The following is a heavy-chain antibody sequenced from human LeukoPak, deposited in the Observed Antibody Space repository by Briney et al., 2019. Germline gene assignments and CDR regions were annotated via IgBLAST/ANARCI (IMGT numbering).Heavy chain of an antibody. CDR1: GYTFTSYD. CDR2: MNPNSGNT. D-gene: IGHD3-16*01. V-gene: IGHV1-8*03. Sequence: ASVKVSCKASGYTFTSYDINWVRQATGQGLEWMGWMNPNSGNTGYAQKFQGRVTITRNTSISTAYMELSSLRSEDTAVYYCARDYGRGQILYYYMDVWGKGTTVTISS. CDR3: ARDYGRGQILYYYMDV. J-gene: IGHJ6*03.